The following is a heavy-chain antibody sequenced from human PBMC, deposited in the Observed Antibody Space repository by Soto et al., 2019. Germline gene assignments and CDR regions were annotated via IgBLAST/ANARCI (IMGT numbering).Heavy chain of an antibody. V-gene: IGHV1-8*01. Sequence: GASVKVSCKASGYTFTSYDINWVRQATGQGLEWMGWMNPNSGNTAYAQKFQGRITMTRNTSISTAYMELSSLRSEDTAVYYCARDEIAKEFDYWGQGTLVTVSS. CDR2: MNPNSGNT. CDR1: GYTFTSYD. D-gene: IGHD3-22*01. J-gene: IGHJ4*02. CDR3: ARDEIAKEFDY.